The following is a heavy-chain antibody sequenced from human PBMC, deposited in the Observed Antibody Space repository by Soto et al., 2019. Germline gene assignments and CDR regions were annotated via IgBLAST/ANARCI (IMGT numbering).Heavy chain of an antibody. CDR2: IYWDDDK. CDR3: AHRVLRTVFGLVTTTAIYFDF. J-gene: IGHJ4*02. Sequence: QITLNESGPTVVSPTETLTLTCRFSGFSLTTSGVGVGWIRQSPGKAPEWLALIYWDDDKRYSASLKSRLTMPKDTSKNQVVLTVSDLDPTDTATYYCAHRVLRTVFGLVTTTAIYFDFWGQGTPVAVSS. CDR1: GFSLTTSGVG. V-gene: IGHV2-5*02. D-gene: IGHD3-3*01.